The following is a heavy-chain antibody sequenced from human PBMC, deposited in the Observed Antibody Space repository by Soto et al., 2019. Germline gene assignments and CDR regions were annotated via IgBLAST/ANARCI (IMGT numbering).Heavy chain of an antibody. CDR3: VRTVLPAAMHYYYGMDV. CDR2: IIPIFGTA. CDR1: GYTFSNYA. D-gene: IGHD2-2*01. Sequence: SVKVSCKTSGYTFSNYAISWVRQAPGQGLEWMGGIIPIFGTANYAQKFQGRVTITADKSTSTAYMELSSLRSEDTAVYYCVRTVLPAAMHYYYGMDVCGQGTSVTVS. J-gene: IGHJ6*02. V-gene: IGHV1-69*06.